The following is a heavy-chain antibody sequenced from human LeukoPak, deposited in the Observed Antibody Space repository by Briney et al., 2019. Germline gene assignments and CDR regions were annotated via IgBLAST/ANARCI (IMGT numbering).Heavy chain of an antibody. D-gene: IGHD3-10*01. CDR2: ISGSDAGT. Sequence: AGGSLRLSCAASGFTFNKYAMSWVRQAPGKGLEWVSAISGSDAGTYYADSVKGRFTISRDNSKNTLYLQMNSLRAEDTAVYYCAKGSYYYGSGSYYNDYWGQGTLVTVSS. CDR1: GFTFNKYA. CDR3: AKGSYYYGSGSYYNDY. J-gene: IGHJ4*02. V-gene: IGHV3-23*01.